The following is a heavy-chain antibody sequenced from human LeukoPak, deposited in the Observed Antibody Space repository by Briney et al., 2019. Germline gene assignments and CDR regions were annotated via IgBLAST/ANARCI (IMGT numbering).Heavy chain of an antibody. CDR3: ARDNSASAAAGHDAFDI. V-gene: IGHV4-59*12. J-gene: IGHJ3*02. Sequence: SETLSLTCTVSGGSISSSYWSWIRQPPGKGLEWIGYIYYSGSTNYNPSLKSRVTISVDTSKNQFSLKLSSVTAADTAVYYCARDNSASAAAGHDAFDIWGQGTMVTVSS. CDR1: GGSISSSY. CDR2: IYYSGST. D-gene: IGHD6-13*01.